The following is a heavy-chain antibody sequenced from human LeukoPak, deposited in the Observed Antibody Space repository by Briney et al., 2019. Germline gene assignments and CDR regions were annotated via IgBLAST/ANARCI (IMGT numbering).Heavy chain of an antibody. Sequence: GASVKVSCKASGGTFSSYAISWVRQAPGQGLEWMGRIIPILGIANYAQKFQGRVTITADKSTSTAYMELSSLRSEDTAVYYCATDYPYDAFDIWGQGTMVTVSS. V-gene: IGHV1-69*04. CDR2: IIPILGIA. J-gene: IGHJ3*02. CDR3: ATDYPYDAFDI. CDR1: GGTFSSYA.